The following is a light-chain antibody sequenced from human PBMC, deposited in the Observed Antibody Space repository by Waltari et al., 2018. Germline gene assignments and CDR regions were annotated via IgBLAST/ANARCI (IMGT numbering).Light chain of an antibody. J-gene: IGKJ2*01. V-gene: IGKV3-20*01. Sequence: EIVLMQSPGTLSLSPGERATLSCRASQSVSSNYLAWYQQKPGQAPRLLIYDASSRVTGIPDRFSGSGSGTDFTLTISRLEPEDFAVYYCQHYRSSPPYTFGQGTKLEIK. CDR2: DAS. CDR1: QSVSSNY. CDR3: QHYRSSPPYT.